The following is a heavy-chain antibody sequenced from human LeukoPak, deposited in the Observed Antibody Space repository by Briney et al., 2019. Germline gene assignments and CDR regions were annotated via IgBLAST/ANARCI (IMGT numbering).Heavy chain of an antibody. J-gene: IGHJ4*02. CDR1: GFTFSTYA. CDR3: ARGHFYSSSFYLDY. CDR2: ISSDGGST. V-gene: IGHV3-64*01. D-gene: IGHD6-13*01. Sequence: GGSLRLSCAASGFTFSTYAMHWVRQAPGKGLEYVSAISSDGGSTFYANSVKGRFTISRDNSKNTLYLQMGGLRAEDMAVYYCARGHFYSSSFYLDYWGQGALVTVSS.